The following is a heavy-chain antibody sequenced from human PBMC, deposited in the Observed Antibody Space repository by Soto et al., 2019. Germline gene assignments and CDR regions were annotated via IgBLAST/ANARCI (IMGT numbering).Heavy chain of an antibody. CDR2: INHSGNT. J-gene: IGHJ5*02. CDR3: ARDPHEFWTSYWFDP. Sequence: SETLSLTCAVYGASLSDNYCNWLRQPPGKGLEWIGEINHSGNTNYNPSLRSRVTISIDTSKNQLSLSLRSVSAADTAVYYCARDPHEFWTSYWFDPWGQGTPVTVSS. V-gene: IGHV4-34*01. CDR1: GASLSDNY. D-gene: IGHD3-3*01.